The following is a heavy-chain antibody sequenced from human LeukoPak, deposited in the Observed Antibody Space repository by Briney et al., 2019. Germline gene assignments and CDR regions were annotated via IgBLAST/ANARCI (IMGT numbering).Heavy chain of an antibody. J-gene: IGHJ4*02. Sequence: GGSLRLSCAASGFTFSSYAMHWVRQAPGKGLEWVAVISYDGSNKYYADSVKGRFTISRDNSKNTLYLQMNSLRAEDTAVYYCARPSQTYGDYLVGDYWGQGTLVTVSS. CDR1: GFTFSSYA. CDR2: ISYDGSNK. CDR3: ARPSQTYGDYLVGDY. V-gene: IGHV3-30-3*01. D-gene: IGHD4-17*01.